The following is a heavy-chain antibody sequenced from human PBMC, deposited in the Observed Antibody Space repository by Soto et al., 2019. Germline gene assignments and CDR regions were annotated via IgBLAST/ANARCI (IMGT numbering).Heavy chain of an antibody. V-gene: IGHV1-2*06. CDR2: INPNSGGT. CDR3: ARASVNYYGMDV. Sequence: ASVKVSCKASGYIFTDYYMHWVRQAPGQELGWMGRINPNSGGTNYAQKFQGRVTMTRDTSISTAYTELSSLRSEDTAVYYCARASVNYYGMDVWGQGTTVTVSS. CDR1: GYIFTDYY. J-gene: IGHJ6*02.